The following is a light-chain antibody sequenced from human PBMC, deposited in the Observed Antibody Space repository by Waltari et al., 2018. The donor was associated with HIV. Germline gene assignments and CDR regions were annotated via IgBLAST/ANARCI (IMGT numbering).Light chain of an antibody. CDR2: EVN. CDR3: SSFAGDMKGQISEYI. CDR1: NPNVGKYNL. V-gene: IGLV2-23*02. J-gene: IGLJ1*01. Sequence: QSALTQPASVSGSLGQSVTISCTGSNPNVGKYNLVSWYQQQPGKVPKLLIFEVNKRPSGISSRFFGSKSGNTASLRISGLHSDDEAAYYCSSFAGDMKGQISEYIFGTGTTVIVL.